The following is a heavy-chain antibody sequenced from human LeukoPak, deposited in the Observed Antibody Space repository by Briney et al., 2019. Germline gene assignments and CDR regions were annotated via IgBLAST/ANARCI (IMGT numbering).Heavy chain of an antibody. D-gene: IGHD6-25*01. CDR1: GDSASTSGVA. CDR3: ARGRASAFDV. Sequence: SQTLSLSCAISGDSASTSGVAWNWVRHSPSRGLEWLGRTYYTSKWNTDYAVSVKSRIVVNPDTSKNQFSLQLNSVTSEDTAVYYCARGRASAFDVWGQGTMVTVSS. CDR2: TYYTSKWNT. J-gene: IGHJ3*01. V-gene: IGHV6-1*01.